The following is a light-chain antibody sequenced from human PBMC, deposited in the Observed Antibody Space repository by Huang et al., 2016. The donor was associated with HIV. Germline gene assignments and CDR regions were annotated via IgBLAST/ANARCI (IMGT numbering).Light chain of an antibody. CDR3: QQYKSFPWT. CDR2: EAS. Sequence: DIQMTQSSSTLSASVGDRVTIACRASQSVSTWLAWYQQKAGIAPNLLIYEASTLESGVPSRFSGGGSGTDFTLTISSLQPDDFATYYCQQYKSFPWTFGQGTKVEV. V-gene: IGKV1-5*03. J-gene: IGKJ1*01. CDR1: QSVSTW.